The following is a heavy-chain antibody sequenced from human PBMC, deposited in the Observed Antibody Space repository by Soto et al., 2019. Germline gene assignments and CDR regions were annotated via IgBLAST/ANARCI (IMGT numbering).Heavy chain of an antibody. Sequence: GGSLRLSCAASGFTFGSYAMTWVRQAPGKGLEWVSDISNSGDSTYYTDSVKGRFTISRDNSKNTLYLQMNSLRAEDTAVYYCAKNPGYYYDSTGYHFDYWGQGTLVTVSS. CDR1: GFTFGSYA. D-gene: IGHD3-22*01. J-gene: IGHJ4*02. V-gene: IGHV3-23*01. CDR2: ISNSGDST. CDR3: AKNPGYYYDSTGYHFDY.